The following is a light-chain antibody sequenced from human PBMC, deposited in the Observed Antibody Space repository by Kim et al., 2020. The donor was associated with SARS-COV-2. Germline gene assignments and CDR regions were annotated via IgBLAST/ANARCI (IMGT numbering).Light chain of an antibody. V-gene: IGKV3-20*01. CDR2: GAS. Sequence: SPGERATLACRASLSVTFNYLAWYQQKPGQAPRLLMYGASTRATGIPDRFSGSGSGTDFTLSISRLEPEDFAVYYCQQYGSSPPYTFGQGTKLEI. CDR1: LSVTFNY. J-gene: IGKJ2*01. CDR3: QQYGSSPPYT.